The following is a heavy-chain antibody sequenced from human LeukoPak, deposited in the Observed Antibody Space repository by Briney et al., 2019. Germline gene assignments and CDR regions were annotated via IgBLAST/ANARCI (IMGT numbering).Heavy chain of an antibody. D-gene: IGHD1-7*01. J-gene: IGHJ5*02. CDR3: ARDQPWNYPKNWFDP. CDR1: GYTFTSYG. CDR2: ISAYNGNT. V-gene: IGHV1-18*01. Sequence: ASVKVSCKASGYTFTSYGISWVRQAPGQGLEWMGWISAYNGNTNYAQKLQGRVTMTTDTSTSTAYMELRSLRSDDTAVYYCARDQPWNYPKNWFDPWGQGTLVTVSS.